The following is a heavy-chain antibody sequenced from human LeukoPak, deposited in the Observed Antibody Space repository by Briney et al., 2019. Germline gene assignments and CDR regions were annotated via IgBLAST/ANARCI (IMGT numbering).Heavy chain of an antibody. J-gene: IGHJ4*02. CDR1: GFTFSSYW. D-gene: IGHD6-13*01. V-gene: IGHV3-23*01. Sequence: PGGSLRLSCAASGFTFSSYWMHWVRQAPGKGLEWVSGISASGGETWYPDSVKGRFTISRDNSKNTLFLQMNSLRVEDTAIYYCAKDAAGPEYWGQGTLVTVSS. CDR2: ISASGGET. CDR3: AKDAAGPEY.